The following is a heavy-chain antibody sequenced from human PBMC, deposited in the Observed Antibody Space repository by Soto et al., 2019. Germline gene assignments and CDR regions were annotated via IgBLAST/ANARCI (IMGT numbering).Heavy chain of an antibody. Sequence: GGSLRLSCAASGFTFSIYAMSWVRQAPGKGLEWVSTISGSGDTTKYPDSVKGRFTISRDNSKNTVYLQMYSLRAEDTAVYYCAKVGGYSYGYMDYYYYGMDVWGQGTTVTVSS. CDR1: GFTFSIYA. CDR2: ISGSGDTT. V-gene: IGHV3-23*01. CDR3: AKVGGYSYGYMDYYYYGMDV. D-gene: IGHD5-18*01. J-gene: IGHJ6*02.